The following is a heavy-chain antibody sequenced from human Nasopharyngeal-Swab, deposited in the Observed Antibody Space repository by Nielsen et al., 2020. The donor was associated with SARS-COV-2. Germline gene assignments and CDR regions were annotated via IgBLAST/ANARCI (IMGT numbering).Heavy chain of an antibody. D-gene: IGHD3-3*01. V-gene: IGHV3-49*02. CDR2: IRSKAYGGTT. Sequence: WIRQPPGKGLEWVGFIRSKAYGGTTEYAASVKGRFTISRDDSKSIAYLQMNSLKTEDTAVYYCTRSQREGITIFGVVYWFDPWGQGTLVTAPQ. J-gene: IGHJ5*02. CDR3: TRSQREGITIFGVVYWFDP.